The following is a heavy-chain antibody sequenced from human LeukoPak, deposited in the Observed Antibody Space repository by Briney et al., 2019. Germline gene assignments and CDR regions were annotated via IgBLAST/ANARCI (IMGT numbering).Heavy chain of an antibody. D-gene: IGHD3-10*01. Sequence: GGSLRLSCIASGFTVSSNYMTWVRQAPGKGLEWVSIIYSGGSTYYADSVKGRFTISRDNSKNTLYLQMNSLRAEDTAVYYCARGGAMIRGVFDYWGQGTLVTVFS. CDR3: ARGGAMIRGVFDY. V-gene: IGHV3-66*01. J-gene: IGHJ4*02. CDR2: IYSGGST. CDR1: GFTVSSNY.